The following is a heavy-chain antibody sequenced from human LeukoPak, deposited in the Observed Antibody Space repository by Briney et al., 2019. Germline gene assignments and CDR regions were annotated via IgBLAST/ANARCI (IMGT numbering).Heavy chain of an antibody. CDR2: INHSGST. CDR1: GGSFSGYY. J-gene: IGHJ4*02. CDR3: ARGPPYYYDSSGKTEGVDY. D-gene: IGHD3-22*01. V-gene: IGHV4-34*01. Sequence: PSETLSLTCAVYGGSFSGYYRSWIRQPPGKGLEWIGEINHSGSTNYNPSLKSRVTISVDTSKNQFSLKLSSVTAADTAVYYCARGPPYYYDSSGKTEGVDYWGQGTLVTVSS.